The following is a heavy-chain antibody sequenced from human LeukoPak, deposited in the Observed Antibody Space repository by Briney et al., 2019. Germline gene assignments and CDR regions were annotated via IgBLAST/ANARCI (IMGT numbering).Heavy chain of an antibody. J-gene: IGHJ4*02. D-gene: IGHD5-18*01. CDR1: GFTFSSYA. V-gene: IGHV3-23*01. CDR3: ARYPFIKYSLAYFDY. Sequence: GGSLRLSCAASGFTFSSYAMSWVRQAPGKGLEWVSAISGSGGSTYYADSVKGRFTIHRDNSKNQLYLQMNSLRAEDTAVYYCARYPFIKYSLAYFDYWGQGPLVPVPS. CDR2: ISGSGGST.